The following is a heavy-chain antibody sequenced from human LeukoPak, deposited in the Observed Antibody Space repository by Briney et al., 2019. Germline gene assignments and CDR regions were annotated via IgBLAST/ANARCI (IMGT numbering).Heavy chain of an antibody. D-gene: IGHD3-10*01. Sequence: GGSLRLSCAASGFTFSSYGMHWVRQAPGKGLEWVAVIWYDGSNKYYADSVKGRFTISRDNSKNTLYLQMNSLRAEDTAVYYCARDAFVVRGVIIPVPYYSDYWGQGTLVTVSS. V-gene: IGHV3-33*01. J-gene: IGHJ4*02. CDR3: ARDAFVVRGVIIPVPYYSDY. CDR1: GFTFSSYG. CDR2: IWYDGSNK.